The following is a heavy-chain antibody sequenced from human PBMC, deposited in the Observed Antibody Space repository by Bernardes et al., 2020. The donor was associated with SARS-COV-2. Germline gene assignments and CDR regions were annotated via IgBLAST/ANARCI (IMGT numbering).Heavy chain of an antibody. J-gene: IGHJ4*02. D-gene: IGHD6-19*01. CDR3: AKDYETGELGIAVEGYCGH. CDR2: IRLNSGRI. V-gene: IGHV3-9*01. Sequence: GGSLRLSCAAPGFTFDDFALHWVRPAPGKGLEWVSGIRLNSGRIGYAASVKGRFTISRDNAKNSLYLQMNSLRPDDTALYYCAKDYETGELGIAVEGYCGHWGQGTLVTVSS. CDR1: GFTFDDFA.